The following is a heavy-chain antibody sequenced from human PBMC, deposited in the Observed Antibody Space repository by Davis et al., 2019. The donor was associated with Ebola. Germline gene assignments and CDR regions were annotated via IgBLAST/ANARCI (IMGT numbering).Heavy chain of an antibody. CDR2: INPNSGGT. J-gene: IGHJ4*02. Sequence: AASVKVSCKASGYTFTGYYMYWVRQAPGQGLEWMGWINPNSGGTNYAQKFQGWVTMTRDTSISTAYMELSRLRSDDTAVYYCAGGGYCSGGSCYFFDYWGQGTLVTVSS. V-gene: IGHV1-2*04. CDR1: GYTFTGYY. CDR3: AGGGYCSGGSCYFFDY. D-gene: IGHD2-15*01.